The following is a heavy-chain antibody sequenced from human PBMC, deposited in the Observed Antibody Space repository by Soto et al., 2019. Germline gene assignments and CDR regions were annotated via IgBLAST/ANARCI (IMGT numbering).Heavy chain of an antibody. CDR3: ASRGRYYFDC. Sequence: GGSLRLSCAASGFTFSTSAMSWVRQAPGKGLEWVSTISGGGPNTYYADSVKGRFTISRDNSKNTLYLQLSSLRVEDTAIYYCASRGRYYFDCWGQGTMVPVSS. V-gene: IGHV3-23*01. J-gene: IGHJ4*02. CDR2: ISGGGPNT. D-gene: IGHD3-9*01. CDR1: GFTFSTSA.